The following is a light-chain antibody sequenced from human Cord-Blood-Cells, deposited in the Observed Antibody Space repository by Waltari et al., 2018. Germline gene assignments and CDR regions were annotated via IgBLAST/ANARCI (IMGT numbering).Light chain of an antibody. CDR3: YSTDSSGNHRV. V-gene: IGLV3-10*01. Sequence: YELTQPPSVSVSPGQTARITCSGDALPKKSAYWYQQKSGQAPVLVIYEDSKRPSWIPGRCAGSSSGTMATLTISGAQVEDEADYYCYSTDSSGNHRVFGGGTKLTVL. J-gene: IGLJ2*01. CDR1: ALPKKS. CDR2: EDS.